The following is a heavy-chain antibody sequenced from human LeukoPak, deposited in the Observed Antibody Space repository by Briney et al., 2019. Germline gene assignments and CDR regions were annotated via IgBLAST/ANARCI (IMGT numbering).Heavy chain of an antibody. Sequence: SETLSLTCTVSGGSISSYYWSWIRQPPGKGLEWIGYIYYSGSTNYNPSLKSRVTISVDTSKNQFSLKLSSVTAADTAVYYCARLDLAKGYGYSDYWGQGTLVTVSS. CDR2: IYYSGST. V-gene: IGHV4-59*01. D-gene: IGHD5-18*01. CDR3: ARLDLAKGYGYSDY. J-gene: IGHJ4*02. CDR1: GGSISSYY.